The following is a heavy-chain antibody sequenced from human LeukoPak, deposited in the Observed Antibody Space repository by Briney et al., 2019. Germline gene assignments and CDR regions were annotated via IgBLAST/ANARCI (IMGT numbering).Heavy chain of an antibody. J-gene: IGHJ5*02. CDR1: GDSISSSSYY. CDR2: IYYSGST. CDR3: ARVRFLEWFPSGLNWFDP. Sequence: PSETLSLTCTVSGDSISSSSYYWGWIRQPPGKGLEWIGSIYYSGSTYYNPSLKSRVTISVDTSKNQFSLKLSSVTAADTAVYYCARVRFLEWFPSGLNWFDPWGQGTLVTVSS. D-gene: IGHD3-3*01. V-gene: IGHV4-39*01.